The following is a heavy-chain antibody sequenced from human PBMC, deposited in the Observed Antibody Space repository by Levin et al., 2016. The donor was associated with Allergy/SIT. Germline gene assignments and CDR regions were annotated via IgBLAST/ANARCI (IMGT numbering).Heavy chain of an antibody. J-gene: IGHJ6*02. Sequence: SVKVSCKASGGTFSSYTISWVRQAPGQGLEWMGGIIPIFGTVNYAQKFQDRVTITADESTSTAYMDLSSLRSEDTAVYYCASGTFGVVIPYYYVTDVWGQGTTVTVSS. V-gene: IGHV1-69*13. D-gene: IGHD3-3*01. CDR2: IIPIFGTV. CDR3: ASGTFGVVIPYYYVTDV. CDR1: GGTFSSYT.